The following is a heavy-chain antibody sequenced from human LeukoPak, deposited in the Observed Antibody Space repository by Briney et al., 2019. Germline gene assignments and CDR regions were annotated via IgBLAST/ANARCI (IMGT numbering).Heavy chain of an antibody. CDR2: ISSSSSYI. CDR1: GFTFSSYS. CDR3: ARDSRSTSFDY. Sequence: GGSLRLSCAASGFTFSSYSMNWVRRAPGKGLEWVSSISSSSSYIYYADSVKGRFTISRDNAKNSLYLQMNSLRAEDTAVYYCARDSRSTSFDYWGQGTLVTVSS. J-gene: IGHJ4*02. D-gene: IGHD2-2*01. V-gene: IGHV3-21*01.